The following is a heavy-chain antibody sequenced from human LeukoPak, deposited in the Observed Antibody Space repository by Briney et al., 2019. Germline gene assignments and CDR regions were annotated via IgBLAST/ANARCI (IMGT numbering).Heavy chain of an antibody. J-gene: IGHJ4*02. Sequence: GGSLRLSCAASGFTFSRFAMSWVRQAPGKGLEWVSTVRGSGVTRYYADSVKGRFTVSRDNSKNTPYLQMNSLRAEDTAVYSCAKDRGTVRGVTWDYWGQGTLITVSS. CDR2: VRGSGVTR. V-gene: IGHV3-23*01. CDR3: AKDRGTVRGVTWDY. CDR1: GFTFSRFA. D-gene: IGHD3-10*01.